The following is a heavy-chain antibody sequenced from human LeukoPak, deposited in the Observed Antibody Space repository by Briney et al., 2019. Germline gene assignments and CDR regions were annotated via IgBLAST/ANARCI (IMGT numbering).Heavy chain of an antibody. Sequence: ASVKVSCKASGYTFTSYDINWVRQATGQGLEWMGWMNPNSGNTGYAQKFQGRVTITRNTSISTAYMELSSLRSEDTAVYYCASSGWYVNAFDIWGQGTMVTVYS. CDR3: ASSGWYVNAFDI. J-gene: IGHJ3*02. V-gene: IGHV1-8*03. D-gene: IGHD6-19*01. CDR2: MNPNSGNT. CDR1: GYTFTSYD.